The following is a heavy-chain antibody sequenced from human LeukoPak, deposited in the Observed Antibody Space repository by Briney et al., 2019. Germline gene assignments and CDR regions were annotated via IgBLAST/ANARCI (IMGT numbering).Heavy chain of an antibody. V-gene: IGHV3-21*01. CDR3: ARDPQFVRGDYYFDY. CDR2: ISSSTSYI. J-gene: IGHJ4*02. Sequence: GGSLRLSCVASGFSSNTNAMTWVRQAPGKGLEWVSSISSSTSYIYYADSVKGRFTISRDNAKNSLYLQMNSLRAEDTAVYYCARDPQFVRGDYYFDYWGQGTLVTVSS. CDR1: GFSSNTNA. D-gene: IGHD3-10*01.